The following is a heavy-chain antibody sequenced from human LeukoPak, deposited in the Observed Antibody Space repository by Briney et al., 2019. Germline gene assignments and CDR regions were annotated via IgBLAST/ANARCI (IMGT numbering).Heavy chain of an antibody. CDR3: ARGVMVRGVPYYYYYYMDV. V-gene: IGHV1-69*06. Sequence: SVKVSCKASGGTFSSYAISWVRQAPGQGLEWMGGIIPIFGTANYAQKFQGRVTITADKSTSTAYMELSSLRSEDTAVYYCARGVMVRGVPYYYYYYMDVWGKGTTVTISS. J-gene: IGHJ6*03. CDR1: GGTFSSYA. CDR2: IIPIFGTA. D-gene: IGHD3-10*01.